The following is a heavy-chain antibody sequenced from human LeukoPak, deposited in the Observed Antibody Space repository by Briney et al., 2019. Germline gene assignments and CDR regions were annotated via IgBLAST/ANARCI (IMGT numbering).Heavy chain of an antibody. CDR2: IRYDGSNK. Sequence: GGSLRLSCAASGFTFSSYGMHWVRQAPGKGLEWVAFIRYDGSNKYYADSVKGRFTISRDNSKNTLYLQMNSLRAEDTAVYYCAKDASSGSYYDAFDIWGQGTMVTVSS. J-gene: IGHJ3*02. D-gene: IGHD1-26*01. CDR3: AKDASSGSYYDAFDI. V-gene: IGHV3-30*02. CDR1: GFTFSSYG.